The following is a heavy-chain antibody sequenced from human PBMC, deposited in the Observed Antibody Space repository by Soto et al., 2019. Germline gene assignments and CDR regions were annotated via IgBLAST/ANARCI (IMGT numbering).Heavy chain of an antibody. CDR2: IYYSGST. CDR1: GGSISSYY. CDR3: ARDLMGICSGGSCYSRWFDP. V-gene: IGHV4-59*01. Sequence: QVQLQESGPGLVKPSETLSLTCTVSGGSISSYYWSWIRQPPGKGLEWIGYIYYSGSTNYNPSLKSRVTISVDTSKNQFSLKLSSVTAADTAVYYCARDLMGICSGGSCYSRWFDPWGQGTLVTVSS. J-gene: IGHJ5*02. D-gene: IGHD2-15*01.